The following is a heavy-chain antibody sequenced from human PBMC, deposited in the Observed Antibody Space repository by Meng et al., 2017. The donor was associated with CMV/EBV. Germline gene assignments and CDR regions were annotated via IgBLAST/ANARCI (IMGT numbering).Heavy chain of an antibody. CDR1: GGTFSSYA. D-gene: IGHD3-3*01. V-gene: IGHV1-69*05. CDR3: ARHTRFGVVISGVDY. J-gene: IGHJ4*02. CDR2: IIPIFGTA. Sequence: SVKVSCKASGGTFSSYAISWVRQAPGQGLEWMGGIIPIFGTANYAQKFQGSVTITTDESTSTAYMELSSLRSEDTAVYCCARHTRFGVVISGVDYWGQGTLVTVSS.